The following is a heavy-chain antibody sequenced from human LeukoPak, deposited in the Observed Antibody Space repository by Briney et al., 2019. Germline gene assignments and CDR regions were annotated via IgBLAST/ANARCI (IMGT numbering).Heavy chain of an antibody. J-gene: IGHJ4*02. CDR1: GFTFSSYS. CDR2: ISSSSSTI. D-gene: IGHD1-26*01. Sequence: GGSLRLSCAASGFTFSSYSMNWVRQAPGKGLEWISYISSSSSTIYYADFAKGRSTISRDNARNPLYLQMNSLRADDTAVYYCASGISGAKGDYWGQGTLVTVSS. CDR3: ASGISGAKGDY. V-gene: IGHV3-48*01.